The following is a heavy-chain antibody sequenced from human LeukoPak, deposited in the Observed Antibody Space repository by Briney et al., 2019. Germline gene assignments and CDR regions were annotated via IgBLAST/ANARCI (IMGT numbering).Heavy chain of an antibody. CDR2: IFPGDSDT. J-gene: IGHJ4*02. CDR3: ARQTRSESY. CDR1: GYSFSSYW. D-gene: IGHD3-10*01. V-gene: IGHV5-51*01. Sequence: GESLKISCKGSGYSFSSYWIGWVRQMPGKGLEWIGIIFPGDSDTRYSPSFQGQVTLSADKSISTAYLQWSSLKASDTAMYYCARQTRSESYWGQGTLVTVSS.